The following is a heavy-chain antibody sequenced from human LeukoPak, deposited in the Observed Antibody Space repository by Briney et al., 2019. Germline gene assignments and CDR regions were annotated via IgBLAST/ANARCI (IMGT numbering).Heavy chain of an antibody. Sequence: PSETLSLTCTVSDGSISTYFWSWIRQPPGKGLEWIGYIYYSGSSNYNPSLQSRVTISVDTSKNQFSLKLRSVTAADMAVYYCARTTEGYCRGRSCYSYYYYMDVWGKGTTVTVSS. CDR3: ARTTEGYCRGRSCYSYYYYMDV. D-gene: IGHD2-15*01. J-gene: IGHJ6*03. CDR1: DGSISTYF. CDR2: IYYSGSS. V-gene: IGHV4-59*01.